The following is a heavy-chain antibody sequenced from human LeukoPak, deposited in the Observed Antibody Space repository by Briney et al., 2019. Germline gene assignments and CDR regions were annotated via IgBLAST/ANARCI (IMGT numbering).Heavy chain of an antibody. CDR2: ISGHSGDT. Sequence: ASVKVSCQASGYTFTSHGISWVRQAPGQGLEWIGWISGHSGDTKCAQKFQERVTMTADTSTYVASMELRSLRYDDTAVYYCARDLHGIAAAWGDYWGQGTLVTVSS. CDR1: GYTFTSHG. CDR3: ARDLHGIAAAWGDY. V-gene: IGHV1-18*01. D-gene: IGHD6-13*01. J-gene: IGHJ4*02.